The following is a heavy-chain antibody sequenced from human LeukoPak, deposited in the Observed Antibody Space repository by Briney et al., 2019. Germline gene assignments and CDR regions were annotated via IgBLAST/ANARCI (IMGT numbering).Heavy chain of an antibody. V-gene: IGHV4-30-4*07. Sequence: SQTLSLTCAVSGGSISGGGYSYNWIRQPPGKGLEWIGYIYNSGSTSYNPSLKSRVTMSVDTSINHFSLRLSFVAAADTAVYYCARGWGPAYCGGDCHRHFDYWGQGALVTVSS. D-gene: IGHD2-21*02. CDR3: ARGWGPAYCGGDCHRHFDY. CDR1: GGSISGGGYS. CDR2: IYNSGST. J-gene: IGHJ4*02.